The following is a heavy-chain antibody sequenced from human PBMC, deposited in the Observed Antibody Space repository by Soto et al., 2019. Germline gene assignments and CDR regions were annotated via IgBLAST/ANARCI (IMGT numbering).Heavy chain of an antibody. J-gene: IGHJ2*01. CDR3: AGGWELLEYFDL. CDR1: GGTFSSYA. Sequence: QVQLVQSGAEVKKPGSSVKVSCKASGGTFSSYAISWVRQAPGQGLEWMGGIIPIFGTANYAHKFQGRVKVSADESTSTVYIELSSLRSEDTAVYYCAGGWELLEYFDLCGRGTLVTVSS. CDR2: IIPIFGTA. D-gene: IGHD1-26*01. V-gene: IGHV1-69*01.